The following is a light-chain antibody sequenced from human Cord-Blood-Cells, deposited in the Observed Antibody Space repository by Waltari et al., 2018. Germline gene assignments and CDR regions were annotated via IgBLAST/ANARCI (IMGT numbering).Light chain of an antibody. CDR3: QSYDSSLSGYV. Sequence: QSVLTQPPSVSGAPGQRVTISCTGSSSNIGAGYDVHWYQQLPGTAPKLLIYGNSKRPSGVPDRFCGSNAGTSASLAITGLQAEDEADYYCQSYDSSLSGYVFGTGTKVTVL. V-gene: IGLV1-40*01. CDR1: SSNIGAGYD. J-gene: IGLJ1*01. CDR2: GNS.